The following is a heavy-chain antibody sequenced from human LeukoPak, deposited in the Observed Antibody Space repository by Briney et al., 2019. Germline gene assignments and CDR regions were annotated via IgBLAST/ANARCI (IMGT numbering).Heavy chain of an antibody. CDR1: GYTFTSYY. CDR3: ARDPVDDGGDRIAARPWNFGLIDY. CDR2: INPSGGST. V-gene: IGHV1-46*01. D-gene: IGHD6-6*01. Sequence: VASVKVSCKASGYTFTSYYMHWVRQAPGQGLEWMGIINPSGGSTSYAQKFQGRVTMTRDTSTSTVYMELSSLRSEDTAVYYCARDPVDDGGDRIAARPWNFGLIDYWGQGTLVTVSS. J-gene: IGHJ4*02.